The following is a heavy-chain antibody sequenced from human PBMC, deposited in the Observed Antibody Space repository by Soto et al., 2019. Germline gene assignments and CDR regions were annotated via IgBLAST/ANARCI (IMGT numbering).Heavy chain of an antibody. J-gene: IGHJ6*02. V-gene: IGHV3-23*01. CDR1: GFTFSSYA. Sequence: GGSLRLSCAASGFTFSSYAMSWVRQAPGKGLEWVSAISGSGGSTYYADSVKGRFTISRDNSKNTLYLQMNSLRAEDTAVYYCAKDLWIQLWPYYYYGMDVWGQGTTVTAP. CDR2: ISGSGGST. CDR3: AKDLWIQLWPYYYYGMDV. D-gene: IGHD5-18*01.